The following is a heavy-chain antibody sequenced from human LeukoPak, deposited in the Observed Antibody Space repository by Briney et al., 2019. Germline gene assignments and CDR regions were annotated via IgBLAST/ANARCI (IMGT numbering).Heavy chain of an antibody. CDR3: AKDYRSAYYYDSSGYPSVFDY. CDR2: IRYDGSNK. V-gene: IGHV3-30*02. J-gene: IGHJ4*02. Sequence: GGSLRLSCAASGFTFSSYGMHWVRQAPGKGLEWVAFIRYDGSNKYYADSVKGRFTISRDSSKNTLYLQMNSLRAEDTAVYYCAKDYRSAYYYDSSGYPSVFDYWGQGTLVTVSS. CDR1: GFTFSSYG. D-gene: IGHD3-22*01.